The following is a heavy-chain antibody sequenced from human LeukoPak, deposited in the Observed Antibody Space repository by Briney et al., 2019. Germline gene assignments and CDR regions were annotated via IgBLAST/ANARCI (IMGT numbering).Heavy chain of an antibody. CDR3: ARDRYYDSSGYYLDAFDI. CDR2: IKPNSGGT. CDR1: GYTFTGYY. Sequence: ASVKVSCKASGYTFTGYYMHWVRQAPGQGLEWMGWIKPNSGGTNYQGRVTMTRDTSISTAYMELSRLRSDDTAVYYCARDRYYDSSGYYLDAFDIWGQGTMVTVSP. V-gene: IGHV1-2*02. J-gene: IGHJ3*02. D-gene: IGHD3-22*01.